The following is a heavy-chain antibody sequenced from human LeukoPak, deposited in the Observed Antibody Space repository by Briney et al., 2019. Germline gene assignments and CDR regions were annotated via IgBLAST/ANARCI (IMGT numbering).Heavy chain of an antibody. D-gene: IGHD3-10*01. CDR2: IKQDGSEK. J-gene: IGHJ4*02. CDR3: ARVAPPLYYFDY. Sequence: GGSLRLSCAASGFTFSSSWMSWVRQAPGKGLEWVANIKQDGSEKYYVDSVKGRFTISRDNAKNSLYLQMNSLRAADTAVYYCARVAPPLYYFDYWGQGTLVTVSS. CDR1: GFTFSSSW. V-gene: IGHV3-7*01.